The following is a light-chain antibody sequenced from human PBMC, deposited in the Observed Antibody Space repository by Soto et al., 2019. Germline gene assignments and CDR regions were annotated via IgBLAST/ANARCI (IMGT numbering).Light chain of an antibody. J-gene: IGLJ1*01. V-gene: IGLV2-14*01. CDR3: SSYAGNYVYV. Sequence: QSVLTQPASVSGSPGQSITISCTGTSSDIGGYNYVSWYQHHPGKAPKVVIYEVTNRPSGVSNRFSGSKSGATASLTISGLHAEDEADYYCSSYAGNYVYVFGSGTKVTVL. CDR1: SSDIGGYNY. CDR2: EVT.